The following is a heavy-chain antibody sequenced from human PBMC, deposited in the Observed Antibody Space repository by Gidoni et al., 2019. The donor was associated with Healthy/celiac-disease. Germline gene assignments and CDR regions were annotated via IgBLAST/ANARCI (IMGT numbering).Heavy chain of an antibody. CDR1: GFTFSSYA. CDR2: ISSNGGST. D-gene: IGHD5-12*01. Sequence: EVQLVESGGGLVQPGGSLRLSCSASGFTFSSYALHWVRQAPGKGLEYVSAISSNGGSTYYADSVKGRFTISRDNSKNTLYLQMSSLRAEDTAVYYCVKDVEEWLQLTLDYWGQGTLVTVSS. V-gene: IGHV3-64D*06. CDR3: VKDVEEWLQLTLDY. J-gene: IGHJ4*02.